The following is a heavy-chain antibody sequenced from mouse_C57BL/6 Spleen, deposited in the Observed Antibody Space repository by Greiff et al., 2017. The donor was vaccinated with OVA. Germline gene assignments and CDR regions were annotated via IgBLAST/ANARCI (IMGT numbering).Heavy chain of an antibody. CDR3: AREGDYSNYPYAMDY. CDR1: GYTFTSYW. D-gene: IGHD2-5*01. Sequence: QVQLQQPGAELVRPGSSVKLSCKASGYTFTSYWMDWVKQRPGQGLEWIGNIYHSDRETHYNQTFKDKATLTVDKSSSTAYMQLSSLTSEDSAVYYCAREGDYSNYPYAMDYWGQGTSVTVSS. J-gene: IGHJ4*01. CDR2: IYHSDRET. V-gene: IGHV1-61*01.